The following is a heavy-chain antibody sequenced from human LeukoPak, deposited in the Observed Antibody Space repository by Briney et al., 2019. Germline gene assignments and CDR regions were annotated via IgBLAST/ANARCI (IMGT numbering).Heavy chain of an antibody. CDR3: ARVRGAARRGNWFDP. CDR2: TYYSGSN. V-gene: IGHV4-59*01. CDR1: AGSISSYY. D-gene: IGHD6-6*01. Sequence: SETLSLTCTVSAGSISSYYWSWIRQPPGKGLEWFGCTYYSGSNNYNPSLKSRVTISVDTSKNQFSLKLSSVPAADTAVYYCARVRGAARRGNWFDPWGEGTLVTVSS. J-gene: IGHJ5*02.